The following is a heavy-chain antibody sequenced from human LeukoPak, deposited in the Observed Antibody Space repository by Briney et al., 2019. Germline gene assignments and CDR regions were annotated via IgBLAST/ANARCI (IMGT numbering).Heavy chain of an antibody. J-gene: IGHJ4*02. CDR2: ISSSGSTI. V-gene: IGHV3-11*04. CDR3: AREGRYSSSRYNDY. Sequence: GGSLRLSCAASGFSFSDYYMSWIRQAPGKGLEWVSYISSSGSTIYYADSVKGRFTISRDNAKNSLYLQMNSLRAEDTAVYYCAREGRYSSSRYNDYWGQGTLVTVSS. CDR1: GFSFSDYY. D-gene: IGHD6-13*01.